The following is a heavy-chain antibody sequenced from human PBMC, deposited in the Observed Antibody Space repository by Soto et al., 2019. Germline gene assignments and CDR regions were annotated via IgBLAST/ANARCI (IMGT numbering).Heavy chain of an antibody. D-gene: IGHD4-17*01. J-gene: IGHJ5*02. Sequence: QVQLVQSGAEVKKPGSSVKVSCKASGGTFSSYAISWVRQAPGQGLEWMGGIIPIFGTANYAQKFQGRVTISADEATSTAYMELSSLRSEDTAVYYCASDFSDYGDAGFDPWGQGTLVTVSS. CDR3: ASDFSDYGDAGFDP. CDR2: IIPIFGTA. CDR1: GGTFSSYA. V-gene: IGHV1-69*01.